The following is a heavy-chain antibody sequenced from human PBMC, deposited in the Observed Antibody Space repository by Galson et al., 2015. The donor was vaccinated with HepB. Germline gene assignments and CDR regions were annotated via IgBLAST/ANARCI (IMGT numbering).Heavy chain of an antibody. V-gene: IGHV3-11*01. CDR1: GFTFSDYY. CDR2: ISSSGSTI. J-gene: IGHJ4*02. CDR3: AREGNEELLLLHLDY. D-gene: IGHD1-26*01. Sequence: SLRLSCAASGFTFSDYYMSWIRQAPGKGLEWVSYISSSGSTIYYADSVKGRFTISRDNAKNSLYLQMNSLRAEDTAVYYCAREGNEELLLLHLDYWGQGTLVTVSS.